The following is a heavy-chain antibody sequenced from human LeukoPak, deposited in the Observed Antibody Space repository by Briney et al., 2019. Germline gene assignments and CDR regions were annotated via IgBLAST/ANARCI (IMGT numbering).Heavy chain of an antibody. CDR1: GYTFTSYG. CDR3: ARDVIYGDYEFGYYYYGMDV. CDR2: ISAYNGNT. V-gene: IGHV1-18*01. D-gene: IGHD4-17*01. Sequence: ASVKVSCKASGYTFTSYGISWVRQAPGQGLEWMGWISAYNGNTNYVQKLQGRVTMTTDTSTSTAYMELRSLRSDDTAVYYCARDVIYGDYEFGYYYYGMDVWGQGTTVTVSS. J-gene: IGHJ6*02.